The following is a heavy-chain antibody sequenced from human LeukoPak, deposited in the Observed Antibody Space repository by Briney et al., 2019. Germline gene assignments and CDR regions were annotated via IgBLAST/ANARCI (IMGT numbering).Heavy chain of an antibody. CDR1: GGSIRSDSHY. CDR3: ARLPTVVVITTRFDYFDY. CDR2: IYYSGST. J-gene: IGHJ4*02. D-gene: IGHD3-22*01. V-gene: IGHV4-39*01. Sequence: PETLSLTCTVSGGSIRSDSHYWGWIRQPPGKGLEWIGSIYYSGSTYYSPSLKSRVTISVDTSKHQFSLKVSSVTAADTAVYYCARLPTVVVITTRFDYFDYWGQGTLVTVSS.